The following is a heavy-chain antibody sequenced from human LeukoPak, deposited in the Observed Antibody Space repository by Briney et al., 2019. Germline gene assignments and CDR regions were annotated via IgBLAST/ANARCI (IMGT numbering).Heavy chain of an antibody. CDR1: GGTFSSYA. J-gene: IGHJ5*02. Sequence: SVKVSCKASGGTFSSYAISWVRQAPGQGLEWMGRIIPILGIANYAQKFQGRVTITADKSTSTAYMELSRLRSDDTAVYYCARPKVAGQNWFDPWGQGTLVTVSS. CDR3: ARPKVAGQNWFDP. D-gene: IGHD6-19*01. CDR2: IIPILGIA. V-gene: IGHV1-69*04.